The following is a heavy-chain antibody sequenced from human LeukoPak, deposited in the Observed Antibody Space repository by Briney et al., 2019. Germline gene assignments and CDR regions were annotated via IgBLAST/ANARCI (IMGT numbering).Heavy chain of an antibody. CDR3: ARHFSYHYDTNDYYVHWFDP. CDR1: GGSISSSTYY. J-gene: IGHJ5*02. Sequence: SETLSLTCSVSGGSISSSTYYWGWIRQPPGKGLEWIGSIYYSGSTYYDPSLNSRVTISVDTSKNQFSLKLSSVTAADTAVFCCARHFSYHYDTNDYYVHWFDPWGQGTLVTVSS. CDR2: IYYSGST. D-gene: IGHD3-22*01. V-gene: IGHV4-39*01.